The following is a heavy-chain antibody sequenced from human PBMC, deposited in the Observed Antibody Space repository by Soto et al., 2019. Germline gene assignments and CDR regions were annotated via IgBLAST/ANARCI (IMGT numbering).Heavy chain of an antibody. Sequence: SETLSLTCTVSGGSISSGTSYWSWIRQSQGKGMEWIGYIFYSGSFYYTPSLRGRVMILADTSKNQFTLRLSSVTAADTAVYYCARAPETPSILGVALPYFFDYWGQGALVTVSS. J-gene: IGHJ4*02. CDR1: GGSISSGTSY. V-gene: IGHV4-31*03. CDR3: ARAPETPSILGVALPYFFDY. D-gene: IGHD3-3*01. CDR2: IFYSGSF.